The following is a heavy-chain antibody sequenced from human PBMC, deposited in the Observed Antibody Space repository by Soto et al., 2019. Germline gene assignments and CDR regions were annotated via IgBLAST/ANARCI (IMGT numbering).Heavy chain of an antibody. CDR3: SRAHDPYKGGNY. J-gene: IGHJ4*02. V-gene: IGHV4-34*01. CDR1: DGSFSNYY. CDR2: IHPSGST. D-gene: IGHD1-1*01. Sequence: QVQLQQWGAGLLKPSETLSLTCAADDGSFSNYYWSWMRLPPGKGLEWIGEIHPSGSTHYNPSLRSRVGISVDRAKNQFSLRLSSVTVADTGVYYCSRAHDPYKGGNYWGQGTLVTVSS.